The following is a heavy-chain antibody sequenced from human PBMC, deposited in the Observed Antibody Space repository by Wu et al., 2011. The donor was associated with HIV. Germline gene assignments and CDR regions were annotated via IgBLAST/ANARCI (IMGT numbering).Heavy chain of an antibody. CDR3: ARKASRFSYGPYYFDY. CDR1: GGTFNSNI. J-gene: IGHJ4*02. D-gene: IGHD5-18*01. V-gene: IGHV1-69*08. CDR2: IIPIFGTA. Sequence: EVKKPGSSVKVSCKASGGTFNSNILSWVRQAPGQGLEWMGRIIPIFGTANYAQKFQGRVTITADKSTSTAYMELSSLRSEDTAMYYCARKASRFSYGPYYFDYWGQGTLVTVSS.